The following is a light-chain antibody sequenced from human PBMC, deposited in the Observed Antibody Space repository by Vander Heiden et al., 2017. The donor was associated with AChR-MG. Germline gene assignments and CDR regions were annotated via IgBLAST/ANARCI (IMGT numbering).Light chain of an antibody. CDR2: EVN. V-gene: IGLV2-8*01. Sequence: QSALTQPPSASGSPGQSVTISCTGTSNDVGGYNHVSCYQRHPGKAPKLMIYEVNTWPSGVLDRFSGSKSGITASLTVSGLRAEDEAYYYCSSYAVSNNLIFGGGTKLTVL. J-gene: IGLJ2*01. CDR3: SSYAVSNNLI. CDR1: SNDVGGYNH.